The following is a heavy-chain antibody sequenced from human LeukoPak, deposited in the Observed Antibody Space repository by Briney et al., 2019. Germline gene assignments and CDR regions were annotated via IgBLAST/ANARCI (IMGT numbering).Heavy chain of an antibody. CDR2: IIPIFGTA. CDR1: GGTFSSYA. V-gene: IGHV1-69*13. CDR3: ATLYDFWSGYYGLFDY. D-gene: IGHD3-3*01. Sequence: GASVKVSCKASGGTFSSYAISWVRQAPGQGLEWMGGIIPIFGTANYAQKFQGRVTITADESTSTAYMELSSLRSEDTAVYYCATLYDFWSGYYGLFDYWGQGTLVTVSS. J-gene: IGHJ4*02.